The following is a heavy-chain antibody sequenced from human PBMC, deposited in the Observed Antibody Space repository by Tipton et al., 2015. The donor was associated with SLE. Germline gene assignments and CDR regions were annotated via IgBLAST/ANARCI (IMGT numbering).Heavy chain of an antibody. V-gene: IGHV4-38-2*02. D-gene: IGHD3-10*01. CDR3: ARDQELWFGEFPLDY. Sequence: TLSLTCAVSGYSISSGYYWGWIRQPPGKGLEWIGSIYHSGSTYYNPSLESRVTISVDTSKNQFSLKLSSVTAADTAVYYCARDQELWFGEFPLDYWGQGTLVTVSS. J-gene: IGHJ4*02. CDR2: IYHSGST. CDR1: GYSISSGYY.